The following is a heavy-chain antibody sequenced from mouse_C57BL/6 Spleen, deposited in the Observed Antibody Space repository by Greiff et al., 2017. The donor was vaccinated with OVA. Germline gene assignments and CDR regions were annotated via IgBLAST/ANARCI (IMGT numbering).Heavy chain of an antibody. D-gene: IGHD1-1*01. J-gene: IGHJ2*01. CDR3: ARNDGSGYFDY. Sequence: VQLQQPGAELVKPGASVKLSCKASGYTFTSYWMQWVKQRPGQGLEWIGEIDPSDSYTNYNQKFKGKATLTVDTSSSTAYMQLSSLTSEDSAVYYCARNDGSGYFDYWGQGTTLTVSS. V-gene: IGHV1-50*01. CDR2: IDPSDSYT. CDR1: GYTFTSYW.